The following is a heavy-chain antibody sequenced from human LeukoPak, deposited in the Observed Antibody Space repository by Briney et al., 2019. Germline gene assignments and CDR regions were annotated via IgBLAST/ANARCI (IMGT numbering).Heavy chain of an antibody. Sequence: SGTLSLTCTVSGGSITNHFWSWIRQPPGKGLQWIGHISSTVDARYSSSLRSRVTVSLDTSKSQFSLHLKYVTAADTAVYFCARFSSGCSGASCYLNAWGQGTLVTVSS. D-gene: IGHD2-15*01. CDR3: ARFSSGCSGASCYLNA. CDR1: GGSITNHF. V-gene: IGHV4-59*11. J-gene: IGHJ4*02. CDR2: ISSTVDA.